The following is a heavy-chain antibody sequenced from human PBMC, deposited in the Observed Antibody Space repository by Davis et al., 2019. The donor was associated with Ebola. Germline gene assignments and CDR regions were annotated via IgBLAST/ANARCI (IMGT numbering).Heavy chain of an antibody. Sequence: LRLSCTVSGASIYSGGYYWSWIRQLPGKGLEWIGYIYYSGTTFYNPSLKSRLTFSVDTSKNQFSLKLSSVTAADTAVYYCARDFFDSSGFFYYFDYWGQGALVTVSS. CDR2: IYYSGTT. D-gene: IGHD3-22*01. J-gene: IGHJ4*02. CDR3: ARDFFDSSGFFYYFDY. CDR1: GASIYSGGYY. V-gene: IGHV4-31*03.